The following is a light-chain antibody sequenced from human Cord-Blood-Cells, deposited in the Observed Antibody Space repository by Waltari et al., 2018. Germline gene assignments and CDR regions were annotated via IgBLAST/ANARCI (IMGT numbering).Light chain of an antibody. CDR2: DVS. V-gene: IGLV2-14*01. Sequence: SDLTQPASVSGSPGQSITISGTGTSSHVCGYNNVSWYQQHAGKAPQLMIYDVSHRPSGVSNRFSGSNAGNTASLTISGLQAEDEADYYCSSYTSSSTLVFGGGTKLTVL. CDR1: SSHVCGYNN. J-gene: IGLJ2*01. CDR3: SSYTSSSTLV.